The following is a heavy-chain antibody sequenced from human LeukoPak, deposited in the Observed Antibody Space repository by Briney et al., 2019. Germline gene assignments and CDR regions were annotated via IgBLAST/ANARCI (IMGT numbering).Heavy chain of an antibody. Sequence: QTGESLRLSCAASGFTFSSYEMNWVRQAPGKGLEWVSYISSSGSTIYYADSVKGRFTISRDNAKNSLYLQMNSLRAEDTAVYYCARTRYYDSSGYYFDDAFDIWGQGTMVTVSS. V-gene: IGHV3-48*03. J-gene: IGHJ3*02. CDR1: GFTFSSYE. CDR2: ISSSGSTI. CDR3: ARTRYYDSSGYYFDDAFDI. D-gene: IGHD3-22*01.